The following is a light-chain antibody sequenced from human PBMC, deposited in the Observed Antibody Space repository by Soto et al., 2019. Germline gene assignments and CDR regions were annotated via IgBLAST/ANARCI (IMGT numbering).Light chain of an antibody. CDR3: CSYAGSPYV. CDR2: DVS. J-gene: IGLJ1*01. Sequence: QPVRTQPRSVSGSPGQAVTISCTGTSSDVGGYKYVSWYQQHPGKAPKLMIYDVSERPSGVPDRFSGSKSGNTASLTISGLHAEDEADYYCCSYAGSPYVFGTGTKFTVL. V-gene: IGLV2-11*01. CDR1: SSDVGGYKY.